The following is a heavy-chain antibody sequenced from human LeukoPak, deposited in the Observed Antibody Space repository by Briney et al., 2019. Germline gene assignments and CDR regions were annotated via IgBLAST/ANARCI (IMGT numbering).Heavy chain of an antibody. CDR2: IYWDDDK. CDR1: GFSLSTSGVG. V-gene: IGHV2-5*02. Sequence: SGPTLVKPTQTLTLTCTFSGFSLSTSGVGVGWIRQPPGKALEWLALIYWDDDKRYSPSLKSRLTITKDTSKNQVALTMTNMDPVDTATYYCAHVGDQVRGVISFDYWGQGTLVTVSS. CDR3: AHVGDQVRGVISFDY. J-gene: IGHJ4*02. D-gene: IGHD3-10*01.